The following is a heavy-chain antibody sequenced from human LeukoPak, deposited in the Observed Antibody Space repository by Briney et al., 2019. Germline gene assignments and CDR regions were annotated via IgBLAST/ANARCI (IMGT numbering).Heavy chain of an antibody. J-gene: IGHJ5*02. V-gene: IGHV4-31*03. D-gene: IGHD1-1*01. Sequence: PSETLSLTCTVSGGSISSGGYYWSWIRQHPGKGLEWIGYIYYSGSTYYNPSLKSRVTISVDTSKNQFSLKLSSVTAADTAVYYCARQRADTTNWFDPWGQGTLVTVSS. CDR2: IYYSGST. CDR3: ARQRADTTNWFDP. CDR1: GGSISSGGYY.